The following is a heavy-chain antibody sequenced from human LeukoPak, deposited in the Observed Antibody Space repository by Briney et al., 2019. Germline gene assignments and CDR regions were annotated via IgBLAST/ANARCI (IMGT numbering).Heavy chain of an antibody. CDR1: GFTFSSHL. CDR2: ISSDGTYT. D-gene: IGHD2-15*01. CDR3: ARARASGRSGFDY. Sequence: GGSLRLSCAASGFTFSSHLMHWVRQAPGKGLVWVSRISSDGTYTNYADSVRGRFTISRDNAKNTLYLQMNSLRDEDTAVYYCARARASGRSGFDYWGQGTLATVSS. V-gene: IGHV3-74*01. J-gene: IGHJ4*02.